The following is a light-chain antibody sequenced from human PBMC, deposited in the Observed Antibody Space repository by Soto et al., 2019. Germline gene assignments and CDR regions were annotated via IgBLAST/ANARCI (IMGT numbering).Light chain of an antibody. CDR2: GAS. CDR3: QQYDNWPPWT. Sequence: IGMTQSPATLSVSPGARATLSCRASQSVSSNLAWYQQKPGQAPRLLIYGASTRATGIPARFSGSGSGTEFTLTISSLQSEDFAVYYCQQYDNWPPWTFGQGTKVDI. J-gene: IGKJ1*01. CDR1: QSVSSN. V-gene: IGKV3-15*01.